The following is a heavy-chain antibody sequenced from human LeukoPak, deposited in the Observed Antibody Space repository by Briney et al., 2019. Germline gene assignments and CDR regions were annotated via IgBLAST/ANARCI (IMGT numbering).Heavy chain of an antibody. Sequence: ASVKVSCKASGYTFTSYGISWVRQAPGQGLEWMGWISAYNGNTNYAQKLQGRVTMTTDTSTSTAYMELRSLRSDDTAVYYCARDPARAYCGGDCYYGYWGQRTLVTVSS. CDR2: ISAYNGNT. CDR3: ARDPARAYCGGDCYYGY. J-gene: IGHJ4*02. CDR1: GYTFTSYG. V-gene: IGHV1-18*01. D-gene: IGHD2-21*02.